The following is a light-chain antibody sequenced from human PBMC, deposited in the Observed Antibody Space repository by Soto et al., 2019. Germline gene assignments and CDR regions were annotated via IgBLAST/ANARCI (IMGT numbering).Light chain of an antibody. CDR2: GAS. CDR3: QQFSSYPLT. J-gene: IGKJ4*01. CDR1: QSVSNNY. V-gene: IGKV3-20*01. Sequence: EIVMTQSPATLSVSPGERATLSCRASQSVSNNYLAWYQQKPGQAPRLLIYGASSRATGIPDRFSGSGSGSDFTLTISRLEPEDFAVYYCQQFSSYPLTFGGGTKVDNK.